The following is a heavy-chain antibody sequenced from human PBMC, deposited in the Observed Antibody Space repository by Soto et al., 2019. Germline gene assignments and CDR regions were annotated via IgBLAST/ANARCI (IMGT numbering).Heavy chain of an antibody. CDR1: GGTFSSYA. D-gene: IGHD6-19*01. J-gene: IGHJ4*02. CDR3: ARANSSGWYSLGDY. CDR2: IIPIFGTA. Sequence: QVQLVQSGAEVKKAGSSVKVSCKASGGTFSSYAISWVRQAPGQGLEWMGGIIPIFGTANYAQKFQGRVTITADESTSTAYMELSSLRSEDTAVYYCARANSSGWYSLGDYWGQGTLVTVSS. V-gene: IGHV1-69*01.